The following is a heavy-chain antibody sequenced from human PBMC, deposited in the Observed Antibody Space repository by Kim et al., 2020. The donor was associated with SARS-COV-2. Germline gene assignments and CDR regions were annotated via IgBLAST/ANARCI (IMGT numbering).Heavy chain of an antibody. V-gene: IGHV3-53*01. CDR2: IYSGGSK. Sequence: GGSLRLSCAASGFTVSSNYMSWVRQAPGKGLEWVSVIYSGGSKSYAASVKCRFTISRDNYKNTLYLQMSSMRAEDTAVYYCAGVRGNPYWYFDLWGRGTLVTVSS. D-gene: IGHD4-4*01. CDR3: AGVRGNPYWYFDL. CDR1: GFTVSSNY. J-gene: IGHJ2*01.